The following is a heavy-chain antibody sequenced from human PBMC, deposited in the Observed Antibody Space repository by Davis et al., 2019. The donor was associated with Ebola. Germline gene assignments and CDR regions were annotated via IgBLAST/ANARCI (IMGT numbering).Heavy chain of an antibody. CDR2: ITSSGAYT. V-gene: IGHV3-23*01. Sequence: GGSLRLSCPLSGITFRTYVMSWVRQAPGKGLEWVSSITSSGAYTYYADSVKGRFTISRDNSKNTLYLQMNGLTVEDTAIYYCAKDTRNIWFDIWGQGTVVTVSS. CDR3: AKDTRNIWFDI. J-gene: IGHJ3*02. D-gene: IGHD1-26*01. CDR1: GITFRTYV.